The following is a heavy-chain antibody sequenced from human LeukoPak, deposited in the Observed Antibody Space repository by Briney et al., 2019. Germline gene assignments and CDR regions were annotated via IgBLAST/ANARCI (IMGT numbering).Heavy chain of an antibody. Sequence: QSGGSLRLSCAASGFTFSSYAMSWVRQAPGKGLERVSAISGSGGSTYYADSVKGRLTISRDNSKNTLYLQMNSLRAEDTAVYYCAKGIAVAENYWGQGTLVTVSS. D-gene: IGHD6-19*01. J-gene: IGHJ4*02. CDR1: GFTFSSYA. V-gene: IGHV3-23*01. CDR2: ISGSGGST. CDR3: AKGIAVAENY.